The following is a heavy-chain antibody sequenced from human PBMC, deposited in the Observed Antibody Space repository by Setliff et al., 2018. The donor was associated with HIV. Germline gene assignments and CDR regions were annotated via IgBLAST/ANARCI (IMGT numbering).Heavy chain of an antibody. CDR3: ARDEGLDSSGYYLGTFDY. D-gene: IGHD3-22*01. CDR2: ISAYNGNT. Sequence: ASVKVSCKASGGTFSSYAISWVRQAPGQGLEWMGWISAYNGNTNYAQKLQGRVTMTTDTSTSTAYMELRSLRSDDTAVYYCARDEGLDSSGYYLGTFDYWGQGTLVTVSS. V-gene: IGHV1-18*01. CDR1: GGTFSSYA. J-gene: IGHJ4*02.